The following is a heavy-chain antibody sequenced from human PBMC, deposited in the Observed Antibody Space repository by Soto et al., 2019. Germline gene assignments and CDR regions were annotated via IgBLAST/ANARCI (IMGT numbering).Heavy chain of an antibody. CDR3: ARVVPGAEAWFGP. Sequence: GAAVKVSCKTAGYTFSNYGITWVRQAPGQPLEWLGWISLYSDGTNYAQKFQGRVSMTTDTSTTTAYMELRSLRSDDTAVYYCARVVPGAEAWFGPWGQGTLVTVSS. CDR1: GYTFSNYG. J-gene: IGHJ5*02. CDR2: ISLYSDGT. V-gene: IGHV1-18*01. D-gene: IGHD2-2*01.